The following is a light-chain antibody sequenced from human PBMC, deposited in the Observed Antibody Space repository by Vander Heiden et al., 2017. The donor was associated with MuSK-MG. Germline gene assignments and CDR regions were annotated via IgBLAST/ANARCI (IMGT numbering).Light chain of an antibody. CDR1: SGSIASDY. J-gene: IGLJ3*02. CDR3: QYYDSSNPCV. Sequence: NFMLTQPHSVSESPGKTVTISCTRSSGSIASDYVQWYQQRAGSARTTVIFYDNQSPSGVPAGFSSSTNSSSTSTSPTISVLKAEDAAYYYCQYYDSSNPCVFGGGTKLTVL. CDR2: YDN. V-gene: IGLV6-57*03.